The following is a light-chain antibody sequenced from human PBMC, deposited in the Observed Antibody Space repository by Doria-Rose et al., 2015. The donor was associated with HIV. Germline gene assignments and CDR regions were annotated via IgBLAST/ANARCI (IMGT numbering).Light chain of an antibody. CDR1: QSFSSTY. CDR2: DGS. J-gene: IGKJ1*01. Sequence: TQSPGTPSLSPGDGATLSCRASQSFSSTYLAWYQQKPGQAPSLLIYDGSTRATGIPDRFSASGSGTDFTLTVNRLEPEDFALYYCHQYGTSWTFGQGTKVEI. CDR3: HQYGTSWT. V-gene: IGKV3-20*01.